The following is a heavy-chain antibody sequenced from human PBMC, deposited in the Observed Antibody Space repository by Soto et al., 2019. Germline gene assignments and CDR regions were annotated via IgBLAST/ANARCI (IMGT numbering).Heavy chain of an antibody. V-gene: IGHV3-7*01. CDR1: GFTFSSNW. D-gene: IGHD1-7*01. CDR2: IKQDGSEK. CDR3: AREARNWNYEFFLDYYRYFNSV. Sequence: PRGSLRLSCAASGFTFSSNWMSCVRQAPGKGLEWVANIKQDGSEKYYVDSVKGRFTISRDNAKNSLYLQMNSLRAEDTAVYYCAREARNWNYEFFLDYYRYFNSVRGQGTTVTVSS. J-gene: IGHJ6*02.